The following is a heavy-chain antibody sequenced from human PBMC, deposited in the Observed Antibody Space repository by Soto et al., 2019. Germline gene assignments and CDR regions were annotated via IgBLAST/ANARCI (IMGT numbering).Heavy chain of an antibody. CDR3: ARLGDSPPDY. Sequence: PSETLSLTCTVSGGSISSSSYYWGWIRQPPGKGLEWIGSIYYSGSTYYNPSLKSRVTISVDTSKNQFSLKLSSVTAADTAVYYCARLGDSPPDYWGQGTLVTVSS. CDR2: IYYSGST. V-gene: IGHV4-39*01. CDR1: GGSISSSSYY. J-gene: IGHJ4*02. D-gene: IGHD2-21*01.